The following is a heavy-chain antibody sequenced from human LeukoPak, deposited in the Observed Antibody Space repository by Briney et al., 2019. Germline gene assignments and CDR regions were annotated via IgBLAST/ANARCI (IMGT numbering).Heavy chain of an antibody. Sequence: SETLSLTCTVSGGSISSYYWSWIRQPPGKGLEWIGYIYYSGSTNYNPSLKRRVTISVDTSKNQFSLKLSSVTAADTAVYYCARDKGGYFDYWGRGTLVTVSS. CDR3: ARDKGGYFDY. CDR1: GGSISSYY. J-gene: IGHJ4*02. V-gene: IGHV4-59*01. CDR2: IYYSGST.